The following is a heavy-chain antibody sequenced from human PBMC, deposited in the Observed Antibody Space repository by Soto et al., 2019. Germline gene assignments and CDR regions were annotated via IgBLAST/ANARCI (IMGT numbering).Heavy chain of an antibody. J-gene: IGHJ3*02. V-gene: IGHV1-2*04. CDR3: AKETGVSGGGDAFDI. CDR2: INPKSGVT. D-gene: IGHD3-10*02. CDR1: GYTFISYY. Sequence: QAQLVQSGTEVKKPGASVKVSCKTSGYTFISYYIHWVRQAPGQGPEWLGWINPKSGVTKYAQKFQGWVAMTRDTSISTAYMEINRLGDDDTAVYYCAKETGVSGGGDAFDIWGQGTMVTVSS.